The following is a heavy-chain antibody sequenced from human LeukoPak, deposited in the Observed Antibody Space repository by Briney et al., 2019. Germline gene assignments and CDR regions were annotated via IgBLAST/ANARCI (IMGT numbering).Heavy chain of an antibody. D-gene: IGHD3-22*01. CDR2: IYYSGST. J-gene: IGHJ4*02. Sequence: SETLSLTCTVSGGSISPYYWSWIRQPPGKGLEWIAYIYYSGSTNYNPSLKSRVTISVDTSKNQFSLKLSSVTAADTAVYYCARGLDSSGYEPIDYWGQGTLVTVSS. CDR1: GGSISPYY. V-gene: IGHV4-59*01. CDR3: ARGLDSSGYEPIDY.